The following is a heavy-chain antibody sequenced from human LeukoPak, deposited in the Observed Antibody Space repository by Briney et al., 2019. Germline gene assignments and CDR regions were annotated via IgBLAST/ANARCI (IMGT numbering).Heavy chain of an antibody. Sequence: SETLSLTCAVYGGSFSGYYWSWIRQPPGKGLEWIGEINHSGSTNYNPSLKSRVTILVDTSKNQFSLKLSSVTAADTAVYYCASARYYYYYYMDVWGKGTTVTVSS. J-gene: IGHJ6*03. CDR2: INHSGST. CDR1: GGSFSGYY. CDR3: ASARYYYYYYMDV. V-gene: IGHV4-34*01.